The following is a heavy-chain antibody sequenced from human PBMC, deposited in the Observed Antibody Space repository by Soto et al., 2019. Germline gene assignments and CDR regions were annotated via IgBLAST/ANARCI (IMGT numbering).Heavy chain of an antibody. CDR2: ISGSGGST. Sequence: GGSLRLSCAASGFTFSSYAMSWVRQAPGKGLEWVSAISGSGGSTYYADSVKGRFTISRDNSKNTLYLQMNSLRDEDTAVYYCAKPFISKNCGGDCFAFDIWGQGTMVTVSS. CDR1: GFTFSSYA. J-gene: IGHJ3*02. CDR3: AKPFISKNCGGDCFAFDI. V-gene: IGHV3-23*01. D-gene: IGHD2-21*01.